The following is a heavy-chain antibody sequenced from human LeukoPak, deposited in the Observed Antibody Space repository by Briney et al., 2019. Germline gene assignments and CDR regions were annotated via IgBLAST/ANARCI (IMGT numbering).Heavy chain of an antibody. CDR3: ASAYCGGDCSMAYFQH. Sequence: SETLSLTCTVSGGSIYSSTFYWGWIRQPPGEGLEWIGNIYYSGGTYYNPSLKSRVTISVDTSKNQSSLKLSSVTAADTAVYYCASAYCGGDCSMAYFQHWGQGTLVTVSS. CDR1: GGSIYSSTFY. V-gene: IGHV4-39*07. J-gene: IGHJ1*01. CDR2: IYYSGGT. D-gene: IGHD2-21*02.